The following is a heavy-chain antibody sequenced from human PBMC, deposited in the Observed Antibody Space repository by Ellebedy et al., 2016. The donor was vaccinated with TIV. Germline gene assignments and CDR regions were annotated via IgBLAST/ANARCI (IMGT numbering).Heavy chain of an antibody. Sequence: ASVKVSCXASGYTFTGYYMHWVRQAPGQGLEWMGWINPNSGGTNYAQKFQGRVTMTRDTSISTAYMELSRLRSDDTAVYYCAREIYSSGWFTLPRQGYGMDVWGQGTTVTVSS. D-gene: IGHD6-19*01. V-gene: IGHV1-2*02. CDR1: GYTFTGYY. CDR2: INPNSGGT. J-gene: IGHJ6*02. CDR3: AREIYSSGWFTLPRQGYGMDV.